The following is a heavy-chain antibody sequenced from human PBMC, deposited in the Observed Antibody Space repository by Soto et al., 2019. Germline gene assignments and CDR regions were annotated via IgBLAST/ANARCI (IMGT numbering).Heavy chain of an antibody. CDR1: GFNFNYYW. Sequence: GGSLSLSCAASGFNFNYYWMHWLRQAPGQGLEWVSHIQNDGSRTTYADSVKGRFTISRDNAKNTVYLQMNSLTVEDTAVYYCARGDRGGFDLWGQGTTVTV. D-gene: IGHD2-21*02. CDR2: IQNDGSRT. J-gene: IGHJ3*01. V-gene: IGHV3-74*01. CDR3: ARGDRGGFDL.